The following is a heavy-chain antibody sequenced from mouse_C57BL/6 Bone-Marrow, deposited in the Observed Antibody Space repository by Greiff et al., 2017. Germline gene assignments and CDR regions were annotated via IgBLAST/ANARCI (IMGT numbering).Heavy chain of an antibody. CDR3: ARTGTGY. Sequence: QVQLQQPGAELVRPGSSVKLSCKASGYTFTNYWMDWVKQRPGQGLEWIGNIYPYDSETHYNQKFKDKATLTVDKSSSTAYMQLSSLTSEDYAVYYCARTGTGYWGQGTTLTVSS. V-gene: IGHV1-61*01. J-gene: IGHJ2*01. CDR2: IYPYDSET. D-gene: IGHD4-1*01. CDR1: GYTFTNYW.